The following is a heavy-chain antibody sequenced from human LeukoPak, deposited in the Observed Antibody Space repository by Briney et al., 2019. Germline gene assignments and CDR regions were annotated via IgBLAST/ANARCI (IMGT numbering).Heavy chain of an antibody. CDR3: AKAVYGDFQSTVDY. CDR2: VSWNSGNV. J-gene: IGHJ4*02. V-gene: IGHV3-9*01. D-gene: IGHD4-17*01. Sequence: GRSLRLSCAASGFSFEDYAMHWVRQPPGKGLEWVTGVSWNSGNVGYADSVKGRFTISRDNAKNFMYLQMSSLRAEDTALYYCAKAVYGDFQSTVDYWGRGTLVTVSS. CDR1: GFSFEDYA.